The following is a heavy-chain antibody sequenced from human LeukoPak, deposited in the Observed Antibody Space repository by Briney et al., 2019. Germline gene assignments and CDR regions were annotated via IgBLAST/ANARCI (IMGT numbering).Heavy chain of an antibody. CDR2: ISAYNGNT. D-gene: IGHD3-22*01. Sequence: ASVKVSCKASGYTFTTYGISWVRQAPGQGLEWMGWISAYNGNTNYAQKLQGRVTMTTDTSTSTAYMELRSLRSDDTAVYYCARTPHYYDSSGYAYSFDYWGQGTLVTVSS. CDR1: GYTFTTYG. J-gene: IGHJ4*02. V-gene: IGHV1-18*01. CDR3: ARTPHYYDSSGYAYSFDY.